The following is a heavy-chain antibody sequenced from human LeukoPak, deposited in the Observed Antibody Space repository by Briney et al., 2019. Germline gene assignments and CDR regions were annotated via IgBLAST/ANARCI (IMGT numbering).Heavy chain of an antibody. CDR1: GFTFNTYW. CDR3: ARVGYCSGGSCFNDAFDL. J-gene: IGHJ3*01. CDR2: IKQDGSET. D-gene: IGHD2-15*01. V-gene: IGHV3-7*04. Sequence: GGSLRLSCAASGFTFNTYWMTWVRQAPGKGLEWVTNIKQDGSETYYVDSVRGRFTISRDNAKNSLYLQMNSLRAEDTGVYYCARVGYCSGGSCFNDAFDLWGQGTRVTVSS.